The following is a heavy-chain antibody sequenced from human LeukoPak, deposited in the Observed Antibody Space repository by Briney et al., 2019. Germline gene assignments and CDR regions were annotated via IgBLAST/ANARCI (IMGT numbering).Heavy chain of an antibody. Sequence: SSETLSLTCTVSGDSISTYYWSWIRQPPGKGLDWIAYIYHSGTTNYNPSLKSRVTISEDTSKNQVSLNLTSVTAADTAVYYCAREGGPYRPLDYSGQGTLVTVAS. CDR2: IYHSGTT. CDR1: GDSISTYY. CDR3: AREGGPYRPLDY. V-gene: IGHV4-59*12. J-gene: IGHJ4*02.